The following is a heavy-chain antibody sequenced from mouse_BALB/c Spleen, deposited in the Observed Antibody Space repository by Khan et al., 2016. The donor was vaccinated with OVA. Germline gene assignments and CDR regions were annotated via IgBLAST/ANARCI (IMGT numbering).Heavy chain of an antibody. CDR3: ARSDGNYKFTY. J-gene: IGHJ3*01. CDR2: INTYTGEP. Sequence: QIQLVQSGPELKKPGETVKISCKASGYTLTDYGLNWVKQAPGKGLKWMGWINTYTGEPTYADDFKGRFALSLETSASTAYLQVSNLKNEDTATFFCARSDGNYKFTYWGQGTLVTVSA. V-gene: IGHV9-3-1*01. CDR1: GYTLTDYG. D-gene: IGHD2-1*01.